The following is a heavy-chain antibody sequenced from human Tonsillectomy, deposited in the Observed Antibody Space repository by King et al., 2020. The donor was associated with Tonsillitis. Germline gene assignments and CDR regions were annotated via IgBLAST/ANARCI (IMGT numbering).Heavy chain of an antibody. Sequence: VQLVESGGGVVQPGRSLRLSCAASGFTYSNYGMHWVRQAPGKGLEWVAVISYDGSNKYYADSVKGRFTISRDNSKNTLYLQMNSLRAEDTAVYYCAKVRYGDYYGMDVWGQGTTVTVYS. CDR1: GFTYSNYG. CDR2: ISYDGSNK. J-gene: IGHJ6*02. D-gene: IGHD4-17*01. CDR3: AKVRYGDYYGMDV. V-gene: IGHV3-30*18.